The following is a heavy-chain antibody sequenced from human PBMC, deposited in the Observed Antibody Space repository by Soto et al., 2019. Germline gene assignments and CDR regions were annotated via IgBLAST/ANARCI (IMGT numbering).Heavy chain of an antibody. J-gene: IGHJ3*02. CDR3: ASDYYDSSGYPYAFDI. D-gene: IGHD3-22*01. CDR1: GYSFTSYW. CDR2: VYPGDSDT. Sequence: GESLKISCKGSGYSFTSYWIGWVRQMPGKGLEWMGIVYPGDSDTRYSPSFQGQVTISADKSISXAYLQWXXLKASDTAMYYCASDYYDSSGYPYAFDIWGQGTMVTVSS. V-gene: IGHV5-51*01.